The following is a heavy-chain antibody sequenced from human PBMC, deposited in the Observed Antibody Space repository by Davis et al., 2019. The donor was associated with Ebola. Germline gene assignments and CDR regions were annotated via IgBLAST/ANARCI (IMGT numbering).Heavy chain of an antibody. CDR3: ARDQSETPKWGRYYYYYMDV. V-gene: IGHV1-46*01. CDR2: INPSGGST. D-gene: IGHD1-26*01. Sequence: ASAKVSCKASGYTFTSYYMHWVRQAPGQGLEWMGIINPSGGSTSYAQKFQGRVTMTRDTSTSTVYMELSSLRSEDTAVYYCARDQSETPKWGRYYYYYMDVWGKGTTVTVSS. CDR1: GYTFTSYY. J-gene: IGHJ6*03.